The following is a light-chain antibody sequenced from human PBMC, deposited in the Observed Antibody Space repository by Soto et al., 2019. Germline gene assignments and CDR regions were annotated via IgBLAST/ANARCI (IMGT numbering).Light chain of an antibody. CDR2: AAY. CDR1: QGIRND. Sequence: DIQMTQSPSTLSASVGDSVTITCRASQGIRNDLGWYQQKPGKAHKRMIYAAYSLQSGVQSRFSGSGSGTEFTLTIRSLQPEDFATYYCIQHNSYPLTFGGGTKVDIK. J-gene: IGKJ4*01. CDR3: IQHNSYPLT. V-gene: IGKV1-17*01.